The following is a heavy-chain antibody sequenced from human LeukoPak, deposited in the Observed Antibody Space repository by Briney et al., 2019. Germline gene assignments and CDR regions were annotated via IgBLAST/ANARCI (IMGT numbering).Heavy chain of an antibody. D-gene: IGHD4/OR15-4a*01. CDR1: GGSISSSSYY. CDR3: ARPHSDYHRYGMDV. CDR2: IYYSGST. J-gene: IGHJ6*02. V-gene: IGHV4-39*01. Sequence: SETLSLTCTVSGGSISSSSYYWGWIRQPPGKGLEWIGSIYYSGSTYYNPSLKSRVTISVDTSKNEVLLEVTSVTAADTAIYFCARPHSDYHRYGMDVWGQEITVTVSS.